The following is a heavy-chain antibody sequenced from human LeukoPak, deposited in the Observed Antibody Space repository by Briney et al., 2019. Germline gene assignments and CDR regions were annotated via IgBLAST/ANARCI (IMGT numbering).Heavy chain of an antibody. D-gene: IGHD3-10*01. CDR3: ARDHGSGSYDY. CDR2: IYYSGST. J-gene: IGHJ4*02. CDR1: GVSISSYY. V-gene: IGHV4-59*01. Sequence: PSETLSLTCTVSGVSISSYYWSWIRQPPGKGLEWVGYIYYSGSTNYNPSLKSRVTISVDTSKNKFSLKLSSVTAADTAVYYCARDHGSGSYDYWGQGTLVTVSS.